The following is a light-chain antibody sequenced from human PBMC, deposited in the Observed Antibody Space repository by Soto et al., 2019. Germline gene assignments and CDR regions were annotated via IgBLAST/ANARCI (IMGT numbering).Light chain of an antibody. CDR1: QSISNW. CDR3: QQYSTYSWT. Sequence: DIQMTQSPSTLSASVGDRVTITCRASQSISNWLAWYQQKPGKAPKLLIYDASTLQSGVPSRFSGSGSATEFTLTIRSLQAEDVASYYCQQYSTYSWTFGQGTKVDIK. V-gene: IGKV1-5*01. CDR2: DAS. J-gene: IGKJ1*01.